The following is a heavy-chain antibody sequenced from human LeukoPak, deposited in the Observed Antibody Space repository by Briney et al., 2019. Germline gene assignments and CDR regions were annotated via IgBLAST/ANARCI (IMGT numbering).Heavy chain of an antibody. CDR1: GFTFSRYS. J-gene: IGHJ4*02. Sequence: GGSLRLSCAASGFTFSRYSMNWVRQAPGKGLEWVSSISGSSSYIYYADSVKGRFTISRDNARNSLYLQMNSLRAEDTAVYYCARDSQAYCSGGRCSMFDYWGQGNLVTVSS. CDR2: ISGSSSYI. V-gene: IGHV3-21*01. D-gene: IGHD2-15*01. CDR3: ARDSQAYCSGGRCSMFDY.